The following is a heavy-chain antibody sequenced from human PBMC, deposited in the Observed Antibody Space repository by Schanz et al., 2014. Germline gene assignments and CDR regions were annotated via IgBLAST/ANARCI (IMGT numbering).Heavy chain of an antibody. V-gene: IGHV1-18*04. CDR3: VRDGDERLVVIFDQ. Sequence: QVQLVQSGAEVQKPGASVMLSCKTSGYSFNLFGVSWVRQAPGQGLEWMGWISAYNGNMNYAPKIQGRVTMTTDTSTSTAYMELRNRRSADTAVYYCVRDGDERLVVIFDQWGQGTLVTVSS. D-gene: IGHD3-22*01. J-gene: IGHJ4*02. CDR2: ISAYNGNM. CDR1: GYSFNLFG.